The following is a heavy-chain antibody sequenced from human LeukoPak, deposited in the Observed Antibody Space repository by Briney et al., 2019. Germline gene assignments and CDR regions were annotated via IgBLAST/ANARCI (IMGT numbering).Heavy chain of an antibody. Sequence: PSETLSLTGAVYGGSFSGYYWSWIRQPPGKGLEWIGEINHSGSTNYNPSLKSRVTISVDTSKNQFSLKLSSVTAADTAVYYCARAAGNVIRAWGQGTLVTVSS. J-gene: IGHJ5*02. CDR2: INHSGST. CDR3: ARAAGNVIRA. D-gene: IGHD2-21*01. CDR1: GGSFSGYY. V-gene: IGHV4-34*01.